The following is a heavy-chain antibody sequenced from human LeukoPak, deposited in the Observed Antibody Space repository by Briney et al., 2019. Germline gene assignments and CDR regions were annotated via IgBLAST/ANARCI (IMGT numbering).Heavy chain of an antibody. Sequence: AGGSLRLSCAASGFTFSSYAMHWVRQAPGKGLEWVAVISYDGSNKYYADSVKGRFTTSRDNSKNTLYLQMNSLRAEDTAVYYCARDRDYDSSCFDYWGQGTLVTVSS. CDR3: ARDRDYDSSCFDY. J-gene: IGHJ4*02. CDR1: GFTFSSYA. D-gene: IGHD3-22*01. V-gene: IGHV3-30-3*01. CDR2: ISYDGSNK.